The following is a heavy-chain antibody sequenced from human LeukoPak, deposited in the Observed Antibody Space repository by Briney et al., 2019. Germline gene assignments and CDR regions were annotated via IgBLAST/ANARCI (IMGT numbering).Heavy chain of an antibody. J-gene: IGHJ3*02. CDR1: GYTFTISG. V-gene: IGHV1-18*01. Sequence: ASVKVSYKASGYTFTISGISWVRHAPGQGLEWMGWISAYNGNTKYAQKLQSRVTMTTDTSTSTAYMELRRLRSDDPAVYYCARYGWEIHDAFDIWGQGIMVTVS. D-gene: IGHD3-10*01. CDR2: ISAYNGNT. CDR3: ARYGWEIHDAFDI.